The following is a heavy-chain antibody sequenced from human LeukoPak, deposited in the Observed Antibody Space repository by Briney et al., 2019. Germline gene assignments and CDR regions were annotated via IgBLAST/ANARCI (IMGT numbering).Heavy chain of an antibody. D-gene: IGHD6-13*01. V-gene: IGHV1-2*02. CDR3: ARAGIIAAAGTAVY. Sequence: GASVKVSCKASGYTFTGYYMHWVRQAPGQGLEWMGWISPNSGGTNYAQKFQGRVTMTRDTSISTAYMELSRLRSDDTAVYYCARAGIIAAAGTAVYWGQGTLVTVSS. J-gene: IGHJ4*02. CDR1: GYTFTGYY. CDR2: ISPNSGGT.